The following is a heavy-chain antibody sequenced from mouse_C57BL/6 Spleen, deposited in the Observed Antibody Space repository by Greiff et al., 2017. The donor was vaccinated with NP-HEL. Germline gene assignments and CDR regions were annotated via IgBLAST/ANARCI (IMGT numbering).Heavy chain of an antibody. D-gene: IGHD1-1*02. CDR3: ARVDGNYFDY. Sequence: QVQLQQSGAELVKPGASVKLSCKASGYTFTSYWMHWVKQRPGQGLEWIGMIHPNSGSTNYNEKFKSKATLTVDKSSSTAYMQLSSLTSEDSAVYYCARVDGNYFDYWGQGTTLTVSS. V-gene: IGHV1-64*01. J-gene: IGHJ2*01. CDR2: IHPNSGST. CDR1: GYTFTSYW.